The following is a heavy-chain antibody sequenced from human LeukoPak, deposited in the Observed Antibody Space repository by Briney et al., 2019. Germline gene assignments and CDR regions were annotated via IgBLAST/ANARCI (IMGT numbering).Heavy chain of an antibody. CDR1: GGSISSGGYY. CDR2: IYYSGST. V-gene: IGHV4-61*08. D-gene: IGHD2-15*01. Sequence: PLETLSLTCTVSGGSISSGGYYWSWIRQPPGKGLEWIGYIYYSGSTNYNPSLKSRVTISVDTSKNQFSLKLSSVTAADTAVYYCARLSVVVVVAATPMGHFDYWGQGTLVTVSS. J-gene: IGHJ4*02. CDR3: ARLSVVVVVAATPMGHFDY.